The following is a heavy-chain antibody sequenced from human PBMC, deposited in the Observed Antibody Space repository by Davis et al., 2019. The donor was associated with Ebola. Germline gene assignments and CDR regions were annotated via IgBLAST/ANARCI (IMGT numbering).Heavy chain of an antibody. CDR1: GGSISSGGYS. CDR2: IYHSGST. CDR3: ARLMEAVGATFGMIWFDP. V-gene: IGHV4-30-2*01. D-gene: IGHD1-26*01. J-gene: IGHJ5*02. Sequence: MPSETLSLTCAVSGGSISSGGYSWSWIRQPPGKGLEWIGYIYHSGSTYYNPSLKSRVTISVDTSKNQFSLKLSSVTAADTAVYYCARLMEAVGATFGMIWFDPWGQGTLVTVSS.